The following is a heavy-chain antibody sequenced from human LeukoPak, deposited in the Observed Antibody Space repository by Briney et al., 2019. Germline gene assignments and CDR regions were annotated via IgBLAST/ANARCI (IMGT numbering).Heavy chain of an antibody. D-gene: IGHD2-15*01. J-gene: IGHJ5*02. V-gene: IGHV1-69*13. CDR3: ARGEVVVVAAKGALSWFDP. CDR1: GGTFSSYT. Sequence: SVKVSCKASGGTFSSYTISWVRQAPGQGLEWMGGIIPIFGTTNYAQKLQGRVTITADESTSTAYMELISLRSEDTAVYYCARGEVVVVAAKGALSWFDPWGQGTLVTVSS. CDR2: IIPIFGTT.